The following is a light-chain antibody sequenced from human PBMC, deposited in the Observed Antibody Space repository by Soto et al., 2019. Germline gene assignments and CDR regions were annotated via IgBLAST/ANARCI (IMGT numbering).Light chain of an antibody. CDR2: GAS. J-gene: IGKJ2*01. CDR1: QSVSSSY. CDR3: QQYGSSSDT. V-gene: IGKV3-20*01. Sequence: EIVLTQSPGTLSLSPGERATLSCRASQSVSSSYLAWYQQKPGQAPRLLIYGASSRATGIPDRFSGSGSGTDFTLTISRPEPEDFAVYYCQQYGSSSDTFGQGTKLEIK.